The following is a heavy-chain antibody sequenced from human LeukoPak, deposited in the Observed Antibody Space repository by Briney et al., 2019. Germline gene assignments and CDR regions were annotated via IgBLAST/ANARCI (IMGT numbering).Heavy chain of an antibody. CDR2: IYSGGST. J-gene: IGHJ4*02. CDR1: GFTVSSNY. D-gene: IGHD6-13*01. V-gene: IGHV3-53*01. Sequence: GGSLRLSCAASGFTVSSNYMSWVRQAPGKGPEWVSVIYSGGSTYYADSVKGRFTISRDNSKNTLYLQMNSLRAEDTAVYYCAREGPAAGIDYWGQGTLVTVSS. CDR3: AREGPAAGIDY.